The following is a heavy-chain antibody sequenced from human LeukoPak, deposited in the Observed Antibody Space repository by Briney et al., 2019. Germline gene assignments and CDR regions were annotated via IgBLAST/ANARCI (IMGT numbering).Heavy chain of an antibody. V-gene: IGHV3-20*01. J-gene: IGHJ4*02. D-gene: IGHD1-14*01. CDR2: INWNGGST. Sequence: GGSLRLSCAASGFTFDDYGMSWVRQAPGKGLEWVSGINWNGGSTGYADSVKGRFTISRDNAKNSLYLQMNSLRAEDTALYHCARDNRPRLGGSFDYWGQGTLVTVSS. CDR3: ARDNRPRLGGSFDY. CDR1: GFTFDDYG.